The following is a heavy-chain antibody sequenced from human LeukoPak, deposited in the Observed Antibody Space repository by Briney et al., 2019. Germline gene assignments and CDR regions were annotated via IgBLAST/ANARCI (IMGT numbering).Heavy chain of an antibody. D-gene: IGHD1-26*01. CDR1: EFMFGSFG. Sequence: GGSLRLSCAAYEFMFGSFGMNWVRQAPGKGLEWVSSISSGSDYIYHSDSVKGRFTISRDNAEKSLFLQMNSLRAEDTAVYYCARGGGAPPYYFDLWGQGTPVTVSS. CDR3: ARGGGAPPYYFDL. J-gene: IGHJ4*02. CDR2: ISSGSDYI. V-gene: IGHV3-21*01.